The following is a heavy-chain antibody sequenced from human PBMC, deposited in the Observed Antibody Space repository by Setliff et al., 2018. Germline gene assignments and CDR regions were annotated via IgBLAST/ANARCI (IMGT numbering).Heavy chain of an antibody. CDR2: IYYSGST. CDR3: ARAGGGYNT. CDR1: GGSISSSSYY. Sequence: SSETLSLTCTVSGGSISSSSYYWGWIRQPPGKGLEWIGSIYYSGSTYYNPSLKSRVTISVDTSKNQFSLKLSSVTAADTAVYYCARAGGGYNTWGQGTLVTVSS. V-gene: IGHV4-39*01. D-gene: IGHD5-12*01. J-gene: IGHJ5*02.